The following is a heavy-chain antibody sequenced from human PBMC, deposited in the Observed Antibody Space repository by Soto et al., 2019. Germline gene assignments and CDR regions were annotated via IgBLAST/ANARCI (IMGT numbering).Heavy chain of an antibody. Sequence: SLRLSCAPSGFTFSSYARSWVRQAPGKGLEWVSAISGSGGSTYYADSLKGRFTISRDNSKNTLYLQMNSLRAEDTAVYYCAGVVPAAISGEPSYYYYYGMDVWGQGTTVTVSS. CDR1: GFTFSSYA. V-gene: IGHV3-23*01. CDR2: ISGSGGST. CDR3: AGVVPAAISGEPSYYYYYGMDV. D-gene: IGHD2-2*02. J-gene: IGHJ6*02.